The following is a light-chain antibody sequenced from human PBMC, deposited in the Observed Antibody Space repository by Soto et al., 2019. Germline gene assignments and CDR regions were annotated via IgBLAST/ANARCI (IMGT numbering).Light chain of an antibody. CDR1: QSVSSN. V-gene: IGKV3-15*01. J-gene: IGKJ4*01. Sequence: EIVMTHSPATLSVSPGERATLSCRASQSVSSNLAWYQQKPGQAPRLLIYGASTRATGIPARFSGSGSGTEFTLTISSLQPEDFATYYCQQLNTYPLTFGGGTKVDIK. CDR2: GAS. CDR3: QQLNTYPLT.